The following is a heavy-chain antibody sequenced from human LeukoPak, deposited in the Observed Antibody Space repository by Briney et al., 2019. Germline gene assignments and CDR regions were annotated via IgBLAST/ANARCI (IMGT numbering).Heavy chain of an antibody. J-gene: IGHJ4*02. V-gene: IGHV4-4*07. CDR3: ARRAGDAYYFDY. Sequence: SETLSLTCTVSGGSISSYYWIWIRQPAGKGLXWIGRIYTSGSTNFNPSLRSRVTMSVDMSKNQFSLKLTSVTAADTAVYYCARRAGDAYYFDYWGQGTLVTVSS. CDR1: GGSISSYY. CDR2: IYTSGST. D-gene: IGHD3-16*01.